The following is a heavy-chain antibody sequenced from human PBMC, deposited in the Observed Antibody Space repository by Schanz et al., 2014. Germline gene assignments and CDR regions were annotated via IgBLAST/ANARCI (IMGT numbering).Heavy chain of an antibody. V-gene: IGHV1-18*01. Sequence: QVQLVQSGAEVKKPGASVKVSCKASGYTFTSYGISWVRQAPGQGLEWMGWISAYNGNTKYPQKLQGRVTMTTDTSTSTVYMELRSLKTEDTAMYYCARRASCSRIGCPFDSWGQGTLVTVSS. D-gene: IGHD2-2*01. CDR3: ARRASCSRIGCPFDS. CDR2: ISAYNGNT. J-gene: IGHJ4*02. CDR1: GYTFTSYG.